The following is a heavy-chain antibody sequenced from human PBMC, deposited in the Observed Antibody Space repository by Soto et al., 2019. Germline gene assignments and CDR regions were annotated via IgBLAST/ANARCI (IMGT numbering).Heavy chain of an antibody. V-gene: IGHV1-69*01. J-gene: IGHJ6*02. D-gene: IGHD2-15*01. CDR3: ARGYCSGGSCYPLYYYYGMDV. CDR1: GGTFSSYA. CDR2: IIPIFGTA. Sequence: QVQLVQSGAEVKKPGSSVKVSCKASGGTFSSYAISWVRQAPGQGLEWMGGIIPIFGTANYAQKFQGRVTITADESTRTAYMELSSLRSEDTAVYYCARGYCSGGSCYPLYYYYGMDVWGQGTTVTVSS.